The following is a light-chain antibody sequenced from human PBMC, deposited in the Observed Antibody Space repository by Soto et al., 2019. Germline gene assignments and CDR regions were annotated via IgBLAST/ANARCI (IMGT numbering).Light chain of an antibody. CDR1: QSVSTN. J-gene: IGKJ2*01. CDR3: QQYNDWPPQDT. CDR2: GAS. V-gene: IGKV3-15*01. Sequence: EIVMTQSPATLSVSPGERATLSCRASQSVSTNLAWYQQKPGQAPRLLIYGASTRATGVPARFSGSGSGTEFTLTISRLQSEDVAVYYCQQYNDWPPQDTFGQGTKLEIK.